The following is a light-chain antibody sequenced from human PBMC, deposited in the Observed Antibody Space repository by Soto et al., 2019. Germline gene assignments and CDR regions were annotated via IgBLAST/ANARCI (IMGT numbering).Light chain of an antibody. CDR1: QSVTSN. CDR2: DAS. J-gene: IGKJ1*01. Sequence: EIVMTQSPAPLSVSPGERATLSCMASQSVTSNFAWYQQKPGQAPRLLIYDASTRATGIPARFSGSGSGTEFTLTISSLQSEDFSVYYCQQYNNWPPWTFGRGTKVDIK. CDR3: QQYNNWPPWT. V-gene: IGKV3-15*01.